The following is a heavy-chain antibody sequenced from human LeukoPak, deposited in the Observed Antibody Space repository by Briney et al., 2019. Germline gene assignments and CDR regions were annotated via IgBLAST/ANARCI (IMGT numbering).Heavy chain of an antibody. D-gene: IGHD4-17*01. V-gene: IGHV1-46*01. CDR1: GYSFTNYY. CDR2: INPSGGST. CDR3: ARARSYGDYLWLHGLDY. J-gene: IGHJ4*02. Sequence: ASVKVSCKASGYSFTNYYIYWVRQAPGQGLEWMGIINPSGGSTRYAQKFQGRVTMTRDMSTSTLYMELRSLRSEDTAVYYCARARSYGDYLWLHGLDYWGQGTLVTVSS.